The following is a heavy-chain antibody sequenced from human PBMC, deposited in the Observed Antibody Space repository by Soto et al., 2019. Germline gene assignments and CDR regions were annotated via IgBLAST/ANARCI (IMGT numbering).Heavy chain of an antibody. D-gene: IGHD3-10*01. V-gene: IGHV1-69*13. J-gene: IGHJ4*02. CDR3: ARSYYYGSGSYGGRDY. CDR1: GGTFSSYA. CDR2: IIPIFGTA. Sequence: SVKVSCKASGGTFSSYAISWVRQAPGQGLEWMGGIIPIFGTANYAQKFQGRVTITADESTSTAYMELSSLRSEDTAVYYCARSYYYGSGSYGGRDYWGQGTLVTVSS.